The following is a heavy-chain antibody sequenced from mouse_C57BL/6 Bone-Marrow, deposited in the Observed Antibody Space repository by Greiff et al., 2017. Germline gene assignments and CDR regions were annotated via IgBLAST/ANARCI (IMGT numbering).Heavy chain of an antibody. V-gene: IGHV2-2*01. CDR2: IWSGGST. J-gene: IGHJ3*01. CDR3: ARNFDYGNYWFAY. D-gene: IGHD2-1*01. CDR1: GFSLTSYG. Sequence: VKLMESGPGLVQPSQSLSITCTVSGFSLTSYGVHWVRQSPGKGLEWLGVIWSGGSTDYNAAFISRLSIRKDNSKSQVFFKMNSLQADDTAIYYCARNFDYGNYWFAYWGQGTLVTVAA.